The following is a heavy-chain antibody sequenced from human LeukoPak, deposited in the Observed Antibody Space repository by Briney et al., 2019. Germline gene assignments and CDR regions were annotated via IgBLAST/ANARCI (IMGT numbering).Heavy chain of an antibody. CDR2: IKQNGSEK. CDR1: GFTFSSYW. D-gene: IGHD5-24*01. J-gene: IGHJ4*02. CDR3: AREGDGYNFDY. Sequence: GGSLRLSCAASGFTFSSYWMSWVRQAPGKGLEWVANIKQNGSEKYYVDSVKGRFTVSRDNAKNSLYLQMNSLRAEDTAVYYCAREGDGYNFDYWGQGTLVTVSS. V-gene: IGHV3-7*05.